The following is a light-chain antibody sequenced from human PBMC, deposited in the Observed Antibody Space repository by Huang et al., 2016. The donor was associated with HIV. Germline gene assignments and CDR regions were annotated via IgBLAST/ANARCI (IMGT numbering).Light chain of an antibody. CDR2: SAP. Sequence: IQMTQSPTSLSASVGDRVSIVCRASQSITTYLNWYQQKPGKAPKLLISSAPTLHSGVPSRFSGSGSGTEFTLTIRGLQLDDFATYYCQQSYSALSSFGPGTRL. J-gene: IGKJ5*01. V-gene: IGKV1-39*01. CDR1: QSITTY. CDR3: QQSYSALSS.